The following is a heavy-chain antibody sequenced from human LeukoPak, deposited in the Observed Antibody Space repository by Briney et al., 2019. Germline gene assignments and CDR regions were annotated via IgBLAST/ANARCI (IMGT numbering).Heavy chain of an antibody. CDR2: MYPNSGNT. CDR3: ERGGDSSGILFDP. Sequence: ASVKVSCTASGYTFTSYDINRVRQAPGQGLEWMGWMYPNSGNTGYAQKFQGRVTMTRTTSISTASMELRSLSSEDTAVFYCERGGDSSGILFDPSGEGNLCTVSS. D-gene: IGHD3-22*01. CDR1: GYTFTSYD. J-gene: IGHJ5*02. V-gene: IGHV1-8*01.